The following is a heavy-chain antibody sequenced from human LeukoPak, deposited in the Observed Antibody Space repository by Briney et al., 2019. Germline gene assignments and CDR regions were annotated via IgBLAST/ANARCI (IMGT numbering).Heavy chain of an antibody. CDR1: GFNFGGHY. D-gene: IGHD3-10*01. V-gene: IGHV3/OR16-9*01. CDR3: VRQAGRAGGQ. J-gene: IGHJ4*02. Sequence: PGGSLRLSCAGSGFNFGGHYMSWVRQAPGKRPEWIAYISGNGGDIDHADAVKGRFTISRDNAKNSLYLQRNSLTVADTVVYYCVRQAGRAGGQWGRGT. CDR2: ISGNGGDI.